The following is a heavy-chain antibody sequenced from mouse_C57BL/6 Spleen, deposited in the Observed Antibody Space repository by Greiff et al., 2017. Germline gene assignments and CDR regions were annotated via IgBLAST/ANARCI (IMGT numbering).Heavy chain of an antibody. D-gene: IGHD1-1*01. CDR1: GFNIKDYY. V-gene: IGHV14-1*01. J-gene: IGHJ3*01. CDR3: TTSPCGSFAY. CDR2: IDPEDGDT. Sequence: EVQLQQPGAELVRPGASVKLSCTASGFNIKDYYMHWVKQRPEQGLEWIGRIDPEDGDTEYAPKFQGKATMTADTSSNTAYLQLSSLTSEDTAVYYCTTSPCGSFAYWGQGALVTVAA.